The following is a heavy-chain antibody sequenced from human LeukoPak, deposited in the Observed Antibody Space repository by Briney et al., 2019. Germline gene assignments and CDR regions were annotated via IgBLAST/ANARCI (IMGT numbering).Heavy chain of an antibody. D-gene: IGHD6-19*01. CDR3: ARGLYSSGWSFDY. CDR2: IYHSGST. Sequence: SGTLSLTCAVSGGSISSSNWWSWVRQPPGQGLEWIGEIYHSGSTNYNPSLKSRVTISVDKSKNQFSLKLSSVTAADTAVYYCARGLYSSGWSFDYWGQGTLVTVSS. CDR1: GGSISSSNW. J-gene: IGHJ4*02. V-gene: IGHV4-4*02.